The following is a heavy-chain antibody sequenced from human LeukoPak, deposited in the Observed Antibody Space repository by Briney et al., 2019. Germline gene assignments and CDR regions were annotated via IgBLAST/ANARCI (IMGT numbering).Heavy chain of an antibody. CDR2: INHSGST. V-gene: IGHV4-34*01. CDR3: ARRWIRGVIPYPRPFDY. D-gene: IGHD3-10*01. J-gene: IGHJ4*02. Sequence: GSLRLSCAASGFTFSNAWMSWVRQPPGKGLEWIGEINHSGSTNYNPSLKSRVTISVDTSKNQFSLKLSSVTAADTAVYYCARRWIRGVIPYPRPFDYWGQGTLVTVSS. CDR1: GFTFSNAW.